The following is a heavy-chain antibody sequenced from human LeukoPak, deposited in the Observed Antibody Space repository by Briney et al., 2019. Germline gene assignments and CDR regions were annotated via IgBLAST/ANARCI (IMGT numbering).Heavy chain of an antibody. J-gene: IGHJ4*02. D-gene: IGHD1-20*01. Sequence: AGGSLRLSCAASGLTFSSHWMHWVRQAPGKGLVWVSRITNDGSSTTYADSVKGRFTISRDNAKNMLYLQVNSLRAEDTAVYYCARRRYNWNAIDYWGQGTLVTVSS. CDR3: ARRRYNWNAIDY. CDR1: GLTFSSHW. V-gene: IGHV3-74*01. CDR2: ITNDGSST.